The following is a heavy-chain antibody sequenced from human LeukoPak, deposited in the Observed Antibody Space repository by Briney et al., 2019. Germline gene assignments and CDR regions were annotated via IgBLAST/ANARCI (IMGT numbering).Heavy chain of an antibody. D-gene: IGHD3-9*01. CDR1: GFTSFDFP. CDR3: ARDNIWAFDI. CDR2: IRTDGTI. Sequence: GGSLRLSCEASGFTSFDFPMNWVRKAPGKGLEWVSHIRTDGTITYADSVKGRFTISRDDAKTPVYLQMNSLRDEDTAIYYCARDNIWAFDIWGQGTMVTVAS. J-gene: IGHJ3*02. V-gene: IGHV3-48*02.